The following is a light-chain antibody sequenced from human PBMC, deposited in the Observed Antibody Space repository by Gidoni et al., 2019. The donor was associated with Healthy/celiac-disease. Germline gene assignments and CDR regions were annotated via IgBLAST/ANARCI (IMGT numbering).Light chain of an antibody. Sequence: EIVLTQSPATLSLSPGERATLSCRASQSVSSYLAWYQQKPGQAPRLLIYDASNRATGIPARFSCSWSGTDFTLTISSLEPEDFAVYYCQQRSNWPPRGTFGQGTKVEIK. CDR3: QQRSNWPPRGT. CDR2: DAS. CDR1: QSVSSY. J-gene: IGKJ1*01. V-gene: IGKV3-11*01.